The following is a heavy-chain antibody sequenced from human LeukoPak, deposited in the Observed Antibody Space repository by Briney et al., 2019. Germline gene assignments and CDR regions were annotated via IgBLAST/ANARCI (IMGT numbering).Heavy chain of an antibody. Sequence: GGSLRLSCAASGFTFSSYAMSWVRQAPGKGLEWVSVVSPSADSKYYADSVKGRFTISRDNSKNTLYLQMNSLRAEDTALYYCKTTVTRGLPFDVWGQGTMVTVSS. J-gene: IGHJ3*01. CDR2: VSPSADSK. D-gene: IGHD4-17*01. CDR1: GFTFSSYA. CDR3: KTTVTRGLPFDV. V-gene: IGHV3-23*01.